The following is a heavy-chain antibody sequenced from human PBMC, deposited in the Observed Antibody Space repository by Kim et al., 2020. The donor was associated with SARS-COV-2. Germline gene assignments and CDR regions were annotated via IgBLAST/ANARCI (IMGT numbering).Heavy chain of an antibody. V-gene: IGHV3-23*01. CDR3: AKDRRYYDYVWGSHGAFDI. J-gene: IGHJ3*02. CDR2: ISGSGGST. Sequence: GGSLRLSCAASGFTFSSYAMSWVRQAPGKGLEWVSAISGSGGSTYYADSVKGRFTISRDNSKNTLYLQMNSLRAEDTAVYYCAKDRRYYDYVWGSHGAFDIWVQGTMVTVSS. D-gene: IGHD3-16*01. CDR1: GFTFSSYA.